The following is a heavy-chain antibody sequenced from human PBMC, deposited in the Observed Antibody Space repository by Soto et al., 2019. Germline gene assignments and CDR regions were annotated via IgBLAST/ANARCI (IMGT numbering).Heavy chain of an antibody. CDR1: GYTDNSYA. CDR2: INAANANT. D-gene: IGHD3-10*02. Sequence: ASVKGSCMVSGYTDNSYAMHCVRQAPGQRLQSIGWINAANANTKYSQKLQGRVTITRDTYASTVYMELRSVRSEETAAYHCSMLGCATVGYRGQGT. J-gene: IGHJ4*02. CDR3: SMLGCATVGY. V-gene: IGHV1-3*01.